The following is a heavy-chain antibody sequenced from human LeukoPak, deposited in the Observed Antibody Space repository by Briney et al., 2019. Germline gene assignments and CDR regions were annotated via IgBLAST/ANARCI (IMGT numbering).Heavy chain of an antibody. CDR3: RVAFDI. Sequence: VGSLRLSCAASGFTFCSYWMSWVRQAPGKGLEWVGRIKSKTDGGTTDYAAPVKGRFTISRDDSKNTLYLQMNSLKTEDTAVYYCRVAFDIWGQGTMVTVSS. CDR1: GFTFCSYW. CDR2: IKSKTDGGTT. V-gene: IGHV3-15*01. J-gene: IGHJ3*02.